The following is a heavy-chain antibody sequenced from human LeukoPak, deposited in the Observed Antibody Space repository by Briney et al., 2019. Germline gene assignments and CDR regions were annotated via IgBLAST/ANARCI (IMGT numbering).Heavy chain of an antibody. CDR3: AREEGSRYDFWSGYYLGY. Sequence: ASEKVSCKASGYTFTSYGISWVRQAPGQGLEWMGWISAYNGNTNYAQKLQGRVTMTTDTSTSTAYMELRSLRSDDTAVYYCAREEGSRYDFWSGYYLGYWGQGTLVTVSS. J-gene: IGHJ4*02. V-gene: IGHV1-18*01. CDR1: GYTFTSYG. D-gene: IGHD3-3*01. CDR2: ISAYNGNT.